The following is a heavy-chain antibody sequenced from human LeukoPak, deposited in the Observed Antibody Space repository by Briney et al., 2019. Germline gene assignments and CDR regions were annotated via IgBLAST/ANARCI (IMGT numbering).Heavy chain of an antibody. CDR1: GGSFSGYY. J-gene: IGHJ3*02. CDR3: ARCWATVTMEGVAFDI. D-gene: IGHD4-17*01. V-gene: IGHV4-34*01. CDR2: INHSGST. Sequence: PSETLSLTCAVYGGSFSGYYWSWIRQPPGKGLEWIGEINHSGSTNYNPSLKSRVTISVDTSKNQFSLKLSSVTAADTAVYYCARCWATVTMEGVAFDIWGQGTMVTVSS.